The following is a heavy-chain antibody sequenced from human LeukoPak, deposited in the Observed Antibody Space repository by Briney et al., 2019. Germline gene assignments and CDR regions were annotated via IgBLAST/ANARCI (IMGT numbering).Heavy chain of an antibody. D-gene: IGHD5-12*01. V-gene: IGHV3-49*04. CDR2: IRSKAYGGTT. CDR3: TRGSYSGYDGPFDY. CDR1: GFTFGDYA. Sequence: GGSLRLPCTASGFTFGDYAMSWVRQAPGKGLEWVGFIRSKAYGGTTEYAASVKGRFTISRDDSKSIAYLQMNSLKTEDTAVYYCTRGSYSGYDGPFDYWGQGTLVTVSS. J-gene: IGHJ4*02.